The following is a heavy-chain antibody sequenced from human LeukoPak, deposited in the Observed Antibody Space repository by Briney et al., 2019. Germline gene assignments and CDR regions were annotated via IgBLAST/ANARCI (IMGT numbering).Heavy chain of an antibody. CDR1: GGSISSSNW. CDR2: IYHSGST. V-gene: IGHV4-4*02. CDR3: ARKGYGDYNRNFAY. J-gene: IGHJ4*02. Sequence: SDTLSLTCAVSGGSISSSNWWSGVRQSPGKGLEWIGEIYHSGSTNYNPSLKSRVTISVEKSKNQFSLKLSSVTAADAAVYYCARKGYGDYNRNFAYWGQGTLVTVSS. D-gene: IGHD4-17*01.